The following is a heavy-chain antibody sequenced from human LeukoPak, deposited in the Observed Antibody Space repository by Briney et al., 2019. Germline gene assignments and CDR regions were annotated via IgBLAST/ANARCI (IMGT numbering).Heavy chain of an antibody. D-gene: IGHD5-18*01. V-gene: IGHV3-53*01. CDR1: GFTVSSNY. CDR3: ARFTDTKGFDY. Sequence: PGGSLRLSCAASGFTVSSNYMSWVRQAPGKGLEWVSVIYSGGSTYYADSVKGRFTISSENSKNTRYLQMNSLRAEDTAVYYCARFTDTKGFDYWGQGTLVTVSS. J-gene: IGHJ4*02. CDR2: IYSGGST.